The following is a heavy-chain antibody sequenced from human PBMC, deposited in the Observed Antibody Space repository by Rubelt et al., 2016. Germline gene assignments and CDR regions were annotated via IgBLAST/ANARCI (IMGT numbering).Heavy chain of an antibody. Sequence: GLEWVSAISGSGSDTYYADSVKGRFTISRDHSKNTLYLQMNSLRAEDTAVYYCARLNTGMSAMDVWGQGTTVTVSS. CDR2: ISGSGSDT. J-gene: IGHJ6*02. CDR3: ARLNTGMSAMDV. D-gene: IGHD1-14*01. V-gene: IGHV3-23*01.